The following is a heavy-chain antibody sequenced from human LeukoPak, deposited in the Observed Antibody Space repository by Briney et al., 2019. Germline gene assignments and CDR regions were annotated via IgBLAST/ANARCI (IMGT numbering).Heavy chain of an antibody. Sequence: ASVKVSCKASGYTFTGYYMHWVRQAPGQGLEWMGWINPNSGGTNYAQKFQGRVTMTRDTSISTAYMELSRLRSDDTAVYCCARGPRGYYDSSGYYPDYWGQGTLVTVSS. J-gene: IGHJ4*02. CDR3: ARGPRGYYDSSGYYPDY. CDR2: INPNSGGT. CDR1: GYTFTGYY. D-gene: IGHD3-22*01. V-gene: IGHV1-2*02.